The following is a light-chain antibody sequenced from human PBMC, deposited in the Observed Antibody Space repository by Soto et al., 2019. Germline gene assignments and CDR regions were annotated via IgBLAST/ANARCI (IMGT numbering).Light chain of an antibody. CDR1: QSISSS. CDR2: AAS. J-gene: IGKJ4*01. V-gene: IGKV1-39*01. Sequence: DIQMTQSPSSLSASVGDRVTITCRASQSISSSLIWYQQKPGKAPKFLIYAASSLQSGVPSRFSGSGSGTDFTLTISSLQPEDFATYYCQQDFSFPLTFGGGTKVDIK. CDR3: QQDFSFPLT.